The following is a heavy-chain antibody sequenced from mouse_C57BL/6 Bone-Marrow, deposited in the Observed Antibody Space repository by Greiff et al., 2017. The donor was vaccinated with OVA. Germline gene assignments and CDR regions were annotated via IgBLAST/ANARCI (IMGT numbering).Heavy chain of an antibody. CDR3: ARVYCSSPWFAY. J-gene: IGHJ3*01. V-gene: IGHV5-4*01. Sequence: EVQLVESGGGLVKPGGSLKLSCAASGFTFSSYAMSWVRQTPEKRLEWVATISDGGSYTYYPDKVQGRFTISRDTAKNNLYLQRSHLESEDTAIYYCARVYCSSPWFAYWGQGTLVTVSA. D-gene: IGHD1-1*01. CDR2: ISDGGSYT. CDR1: GFTFSSYA.